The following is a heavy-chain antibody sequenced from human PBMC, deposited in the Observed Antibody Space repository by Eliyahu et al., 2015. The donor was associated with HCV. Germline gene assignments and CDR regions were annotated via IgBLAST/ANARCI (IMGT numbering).Heavy chain of an antibody. Sequence: QVQLQQSGPGMLKPSQTLSLTXAIXGDXXXXNRVAWXWIRQSPSRGLEWLGRTYYRTKWNNQYAESVKSRITINPDTSKNQFSLQLNSVTPEDTAVYYCARDNDHGDGGWFDPWGQGTLVTVSS. CDR3: ARDNDHGDGGWFDP. CDR2: TYYRTKWNN. V-gene: IGHV6-1*01. J-gene: IGHJ5*02. D-gene: IGHD4-17*01. CDR1: GDXXXXNRVA.